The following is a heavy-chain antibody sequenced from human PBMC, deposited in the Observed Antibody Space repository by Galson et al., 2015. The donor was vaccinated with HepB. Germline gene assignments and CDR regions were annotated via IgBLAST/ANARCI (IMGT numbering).Heavy chain of an antibody. CDR1: GYSFTSYW. Sequence: QSGAEVKKPGESLRISCKGSGYSFTSYWISWVRQMPGKGLEWMGRIDPSDSYTNYSPSFQGHVTISADKSISTAYLQWSSLKASDTAMYYCASGARGYYDSSGYYYLGSSFHFFDYWGQGTLVTVSS. V-gene: IGHV5-10-1*01. D-gene: IGHD3-22*01. CDR2: IDPSDSYT. CDR3: ASGARGYYDSSGYYYLGSSFHFFDY. J-gene: IGHJ4*02.